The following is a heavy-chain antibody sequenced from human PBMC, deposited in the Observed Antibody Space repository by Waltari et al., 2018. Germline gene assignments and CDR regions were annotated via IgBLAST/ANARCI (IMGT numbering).Heavy chain of an antibody. CDR2: IYYSGST. J-gene: IGHJ2*01. CDR3: ARQLPRFDL. CDR1: GGSISSSSYY. Sequence: QLQLQESGPGLVKPSETLSLTCTVSGGSISSSSYYWGWIRQPPGKGLEWIGSIYYSGSTSYNPSLKIRVTISVYTSKNHFSLKLSSVTAADPAVYYCARQLPRFDLWGRGTLVTVSS. D-gene: IGHD2-15*01. V-gene: IGHV4-39*01.